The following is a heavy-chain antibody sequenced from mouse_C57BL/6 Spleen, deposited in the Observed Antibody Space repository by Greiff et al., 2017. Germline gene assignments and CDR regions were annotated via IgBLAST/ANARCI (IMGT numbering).Heavy chain of an antibody. CDR2: IAPSDSYT. D-gene: IGHD4-1*01. J-gene: IGHJ2*01. Sequence: QVQLQQPGAELVRPGTSVKLSCKASGYTFTSYWMHWVKHRPGPGLEWIGVIAPSDSYTNYNQQFTGKSTLTVDTSSSTAYMQLSSLTSEDSAVYYCAGTGTRGGYWGQGTTLTVSS. V-gene: IGHV1-59*01. CDR1: GYTFTSYW. CDR3: AGTGTRGGY.